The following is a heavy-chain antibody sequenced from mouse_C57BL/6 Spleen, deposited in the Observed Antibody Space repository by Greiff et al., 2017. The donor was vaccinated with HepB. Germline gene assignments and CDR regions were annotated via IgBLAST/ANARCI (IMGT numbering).Heavy chain of an antibody. CDR2: ISDGGSYT. V-gene: IGHV5-4*01. D-gene: IGHD2-5*01. J-gene: IGHJ2*01. CDR1: GFTFSSYA. CDR3: ARDGSNYVYYFAY. Sequence: EVKVVESGGGLVKPGGSLKLSCAASGFTFSSYAMSWVRQTPEKRLEWVATISDGGSYTYYPDNVKGRFTISRDNAKNNLYLQMSHLKSEDTAMYYCARDGSNYVYYFAYWGQGTPLTVSS.